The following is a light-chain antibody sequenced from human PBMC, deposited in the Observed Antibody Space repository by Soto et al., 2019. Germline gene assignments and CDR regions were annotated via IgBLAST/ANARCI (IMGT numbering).Light chain of an antibody. CDR2: GAS. CDR1: QSVSSSY. CDR3: QQYNYWPIT. J-gene: IGKJ5*01. Sequence: EIVLTQSPDTLSLSPGESATLSCRASQSVSSSYLAWYQQKPGQAPRLLIYGASTRATGIPARFSGSGSETDFTLTVSSLRSEDSAVYYCQQYNYWPITFGQGTRLEIK. V-gene: IGKV3-15*01.